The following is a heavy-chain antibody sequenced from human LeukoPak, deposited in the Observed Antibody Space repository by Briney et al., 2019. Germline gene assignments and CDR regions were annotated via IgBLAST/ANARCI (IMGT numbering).Heavy chain of an antibody. CDR1: GGTFSIYA. CDR2: IIPIFGTA. V-gene: IGHV1-69*13. Sequence: GASVKVSCKASGGTFSIYAISWVRQAPGQGLEWMGGIIPIFGTANYAQKFQGRVTITADESTSTAYMELSSLRSEDTAVYYCARDPGYCSSTSCYTGDFDYWGQGTLVTVSS. D-gene: IGHD2-2*02. CDR3: ARDPGYCSSTSCYTGDFDY. J-gene: IGHJ4*02.